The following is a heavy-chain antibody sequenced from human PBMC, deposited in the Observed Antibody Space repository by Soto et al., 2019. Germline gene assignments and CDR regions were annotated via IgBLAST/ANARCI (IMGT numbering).Heavy chain of an antibody. CDR3: ARRQGWGSDY. CDR1: GDSISSNSYY. CDR2: IYYSGST. V-gene: IGHV4-39*01. Sequence: SETLSLTCTVSGDSISSNSYYWGWIRQPPGKGLEWIGSIYYSGSTYYNPSLKSRVTISEDTSKNQFSLRLSSVTAADTAVYYCARRQGWGSDYWGQGTLVTVSS. D-gene: IGHD7-27*01. J-gene: IGHJ4*02.